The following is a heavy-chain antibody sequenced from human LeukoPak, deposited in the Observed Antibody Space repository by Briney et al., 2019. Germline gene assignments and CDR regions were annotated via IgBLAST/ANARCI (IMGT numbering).Heavy chain of an antibody. D-gene: IGHD2-2*01. CDR1: GYSFTSYW. J-gene: IGHJ4*02. V-gene: IGHV5-10-1*01. CDR3: ARHGDCSSTSCYSAY. CDR2: IDPSDSYT. Sequence: GESLNISCKGSGYSFTSYWISWVRQMPGKGLEWMGRIDPSDSYTNYSPSFQGHVTISADKSISTAYLQWSSLKASDTAMYYCARHGDCSSTSCYSAYWGQGTLVTVSS.